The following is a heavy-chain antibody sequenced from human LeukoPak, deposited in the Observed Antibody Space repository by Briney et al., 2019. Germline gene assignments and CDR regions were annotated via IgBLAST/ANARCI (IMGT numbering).Heavy chain of an antibody. V-gene: IGHV3-23*01. CDR2: ITGSGGST. D-gene: IGHD6-19*01. J-gene: IGHJ4*02. CDR1: GFTFSSYA. Sequence: PGGSLRLSCAASGFTFSSYAMSWVRQAPGKGLEWVSGITGSGGSTYYADSVKGRFTTSRDNSKNTLYLQMNSLRAEDTAVYYCAKDQYSSGWYFTYQFDYWGQGTLVTVSS. CDR3: AKDQYSSGWYFTYQFDY.